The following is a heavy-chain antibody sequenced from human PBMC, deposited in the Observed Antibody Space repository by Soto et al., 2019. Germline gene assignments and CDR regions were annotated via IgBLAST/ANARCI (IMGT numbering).Heavy chain of an antibody. J-gene: IGHJ6*02. Sequence: SETLSLTCTVSGGSISGYYWSWIRQPPGKGLEWIGYIYYSGSTNYNPSLKSRVTISVDTSKNQFSLKLSSVTAADTAVYYCARGAPGGAYDFWSGYYYYYGMDVWGQGTTVTVSS. CDR3: ARGAPGGAYDFWSGYYYYYGMDV. D-gene: IGHD3-3*01. CDR1: GGSISGYY. V-gene: IGHV4-59*01. CDR2: IYYSGST.